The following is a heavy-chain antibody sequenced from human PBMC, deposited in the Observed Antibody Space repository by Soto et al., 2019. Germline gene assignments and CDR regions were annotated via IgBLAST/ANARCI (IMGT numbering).Heavy chain of an antibody. Sequence: GGSLRLSCEVSGFTFSSYAMSWVRQAPGKGLEWVSAISGSGGSTYYADSVKGRFTISRDNSKNTLYLQMNSLRAEDTAVYYCANRHARHAFDIWGQGTMVTVSS. CDR1: GFTFSSYA. J-gene: IGHJ3*02. D-gene: IGHD2-2*01. V-gene: IGHV3-23*01. CDR3: ANRHARHAFDI. CDR2: ISGSGGST.